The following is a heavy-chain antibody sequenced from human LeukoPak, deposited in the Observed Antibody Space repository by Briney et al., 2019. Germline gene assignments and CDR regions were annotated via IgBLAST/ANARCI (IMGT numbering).Heavy chain of an antibody. J-gene: IGHJ6*03. V-gene: IGHV3-21*06. D-gene: IGHD5-24*01. CDR3: ARDGGDGYNHGGYYYYHMDV. CDR2: ISSSSSFI. Sequence: GGSLRLSCAASGFIFSSYSMNWVRQAPGKGLEWVSCISSSSSFIYYADSVKGRFTISRDNAKNSLYLQMNSLRAEDTAVYYCARDGGDGYNHGGYYYYHMDVWGKGTRVTVSS. CDR1: GFIFSSYS.